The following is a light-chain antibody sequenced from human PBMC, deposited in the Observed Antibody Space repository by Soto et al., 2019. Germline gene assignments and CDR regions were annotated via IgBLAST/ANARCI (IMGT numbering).Light chain of an antibody. CDR1: SGDVGAYNS. Sequence: QSALTQPPSASGSPGQSVTISCTGTSGDVGAYNSVSWYQQHPAKAPKLIISDVTQRPSGVPDRFSGSRSGSTASLTVSGLQAEDEADYYCSSYAGSNNLVFGTGTKLTVL. CDR2: DVT. J-gene: IGLJ1*01. CDR3: SSYAGSNNLV. V-gene: IGLV2-8*01.